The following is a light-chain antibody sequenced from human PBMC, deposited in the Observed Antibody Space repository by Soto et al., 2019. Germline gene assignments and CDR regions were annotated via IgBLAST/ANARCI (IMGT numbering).Light chain of an antibody. Sequence: EIVLTQSPATLSLSPGERATLCCRASQSVSSYLAWYQQKPGQAPRLLIYGASTRATGIPARFSGSGSGTEFTLTISSLQSEDFAVYYCQQYNNWPPITLGQGTRLEIK. J-gene: IGKJ5*01. CDR2: GAS. CDR1: QSVSSY. V-gene: IGKV3-15*01. CDR3: QQYNNWPPIT.